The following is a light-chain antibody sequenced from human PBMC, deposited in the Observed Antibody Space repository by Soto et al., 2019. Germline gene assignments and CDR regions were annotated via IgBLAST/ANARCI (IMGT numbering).Light chain of an antibody. CDR2: EVV. Sequence: QSFLTQPPSASGSPGRSVTISCTGTKNDVGFYDFVSWYQHHPGKAPRLIIYEVVQRPSGVPDRFSGSKSGNTASLTVSGLQAADEADYFCKSYAGSNTYVFGSGTKVTVL. J-gene: IGLJ1*01. V-gene: IGLV2-8*01. CDR1: KNDVGFYDF. CDR3: KSYAGSNTYV.